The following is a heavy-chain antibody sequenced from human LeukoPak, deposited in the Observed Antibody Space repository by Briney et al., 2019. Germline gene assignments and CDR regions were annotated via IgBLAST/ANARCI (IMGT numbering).Heavy chain of an antibody. CDR1: GFVFNNFA. CDR3: ARVGRDLAVVPAAIRGGRGMDV. Sequence: GRSLRLSCAASGFVFNNFALSWVRQAPGKGLEWVSSITRNSTYIYYTDSVKGRFSVSRDNAKNSLYLQMNSLRVEDTGVYYCARVGRDLAVVPAAIRGGRGMDVWGQGTTVTVSS. V-gene: IGHV3-21*01. CDR2: ITRNSTYI. J-gene: IGHJ6*02. D-gene: IGHD2-2*02.